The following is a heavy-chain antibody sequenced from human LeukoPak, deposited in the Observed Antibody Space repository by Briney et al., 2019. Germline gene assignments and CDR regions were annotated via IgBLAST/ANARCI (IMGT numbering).Heavy chain of an antibody. CDR3: TRELEVRGVKNGMDV. V-gene: IGHV4-59*12. CDR1: GGSISSYY. CDR2: IYYSGST. D-gene: IGHD3-10*01. Sequence: SETLSLTCTVSGGSISSYYWSWIRQPPGKGLEWIGYIYYSGSTNYNPSLKSRVTISVDTSKNQFSLKLSSVTAADTAVYYCTRELEVRGVKNGMDVWGQGTTVTVSS. J-gene: IGHJ6*02.